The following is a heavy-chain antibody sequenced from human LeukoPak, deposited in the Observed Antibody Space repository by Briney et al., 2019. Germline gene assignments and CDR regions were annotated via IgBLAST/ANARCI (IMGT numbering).Heavy chain of an antibody. D-gene: IGHD4-17*01. CDR3: ANEIRPNDY. CDR1: GFPFSSYW. CDR2: IKQDGSKK. J-gene: IGHJ4*02. Sequence: GGSLRLSCAASGFPFSSYWMSWVRQAPGKGLEWVANIKQDGSKKSYVDSVKGRFTISRENAKNSLYLQMYSLRAEDTALYYCANEIRPNDYWGQGTLVTVSS. V-gene: IGHV3-7*03.